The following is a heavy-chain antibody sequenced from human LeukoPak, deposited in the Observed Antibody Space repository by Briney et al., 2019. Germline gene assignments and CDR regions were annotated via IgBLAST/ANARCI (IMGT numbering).Heavy chain of an antibody. CDR1: GFTFNSFF. Sequence: PGGSLRLSCAASGFTFNSFFLNWVRLTPGRELEWLACISQDGSETFYMDSVRGRFTISRDNTKNSLHLQMDSLRAEDTAVYFCVRDLGHSRHYFEYWGQGALVIVSS. D-gene: IGHD7-27*01. V-gene: IGHV3-7*01. J-gene: IGHJ4*02. CDR3: VRDLGHSRHYFEY. CDR2: ISQDGSET.